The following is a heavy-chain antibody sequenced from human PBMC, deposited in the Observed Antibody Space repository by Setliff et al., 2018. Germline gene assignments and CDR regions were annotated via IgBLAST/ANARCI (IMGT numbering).Heavy chain of an antibody. CDR3: ARGYSWDAFDI. D-gene: IGHD1-1*01. CDR2: ISFDGSDK. CDR1: GFTFNNYA. J-gene: IGHJ3*02. V-gene: IGHV3-30-3*01. Sequence: PGGSLRLSCAASGFTFNNYAMHWVRQAPGKGLEWVAVISFDGSDKYYADSVKGRFTISRDNAKNSLYLQMNSLRAEDTAVYYCARGYSWDAFDIWGQGTMVTVSS.